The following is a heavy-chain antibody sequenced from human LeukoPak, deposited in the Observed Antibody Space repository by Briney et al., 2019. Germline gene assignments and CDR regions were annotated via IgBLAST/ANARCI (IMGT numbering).Heavy chain of an antibody. CDR1: RGSINSGSYY. V-gene: IGHV4-61*02. Sequence: ALSLTRTHSRGSINSGSYYGSCIRQPPGEGLEWFGGIYTSGSNNYNPSLKCRVTISVDTSKNQFSLKLSSVTAADTAVYYCARDRKYYYDSSGYYNYYFDYWGQGTLVTVSS. D-gene: IGHD3-22*01. CDR2: IYTSGSN. J-gene: IGHJ4*02. CDR3: ARDRKYYYDSSGYYNYYFDY.